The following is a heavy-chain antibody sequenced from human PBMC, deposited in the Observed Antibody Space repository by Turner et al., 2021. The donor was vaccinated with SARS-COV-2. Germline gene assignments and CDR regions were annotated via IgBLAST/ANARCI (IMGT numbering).Heavy chain of an antibody. CDR2: IYYSGST. J-gene: IGHJ3*02. Sequence: QLQPQESGPGLVKPSETLSLTCTVSGGSISSSTYYWGWIRQPPGKGLEWIGSIYYSGSTYYNASLKSRVTISGDTSKNQFSLKLSSVTAADTAVYYCARQSEWELLGVLDALDIWGQGTMVTVSS. CDR1: GGSISSSTYY. V-gene: IGHV4-39*01. D-gene: IGHD1-26*01. CDR3: ARQSEWELLGVLDALDI.